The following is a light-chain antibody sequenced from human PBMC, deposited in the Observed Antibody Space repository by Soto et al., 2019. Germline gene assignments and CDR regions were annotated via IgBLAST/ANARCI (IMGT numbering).Light chain of an antibody. Sequence: EIVLTQSPGTLSLSPGERATLSCRARQSVSSSYLAWYQQKPGQAPRLLIYGASSRATGIPDRFSGSGSGTDSTLTISRLEPEDFAVYYCQQYGSSPGPFGQGTKLDI. CDR2: GAS. CDR3: QQYGSSPGP. J-gene: IGKJ1*01. V-gene: IGKV3-20*01. CDR1: QSVSSSY.